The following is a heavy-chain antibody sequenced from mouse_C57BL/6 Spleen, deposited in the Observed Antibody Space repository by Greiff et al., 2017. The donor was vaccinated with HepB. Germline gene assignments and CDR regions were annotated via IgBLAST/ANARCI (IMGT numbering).Heavy chain of an antibody. CDR2: ISDGGSYT. D-gene: IGHD1-1*01. CDR1: GFTFSSYA. CDR3: ARITTVVATFDY. Sequence: DVMLVESGGGLVKPGGSLKLSCAASGFTFSSYAMSWVRQTPEKRLEWVATISDGGSYTYYPDNVKGRFTISRDNAKNNLYLQMSHLKSEDTAMYYCARITTVVATFDYWGQGTTLTVSS. V-gene: IGHV5-4*03. J-gene: IGHJ2*01.